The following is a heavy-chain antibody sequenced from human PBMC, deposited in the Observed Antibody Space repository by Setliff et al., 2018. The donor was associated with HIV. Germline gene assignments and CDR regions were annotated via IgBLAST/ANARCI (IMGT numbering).Heavy chain of an antibody. D-gene: IGHD3-10*01. V-gene: IGHV4-59*11. Sequence: SETLSLTCTVSGGSISSHYWSWIRQAPGKGLEWIGTMYFRGNARNSPSLKSRVTISVDTSKNQLSLNLTSVTAADTAVYYCARVETTVRGATYGMDVWGQGSTVTVSS. CDR3: ARVETTVRGATYGMDV. CDR1: GGSISSHY. CDR2: MYFRGNA. J-gene: IGHJ6*02.